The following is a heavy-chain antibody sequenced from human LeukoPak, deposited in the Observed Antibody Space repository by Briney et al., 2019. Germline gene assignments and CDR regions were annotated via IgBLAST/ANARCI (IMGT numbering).Heavy chain of an antibody. Sequence: PSETLSLTCTVSGGSINSYYWNWIRQPPGKGLEWIGYIYYSGSTNYNPSLRSRVTISLGTSKKQFSLKLSSVTAADTAIYYCAREGGTVPDYWGQGTLVTVSS. D-gene: IGHD4-17*01. CDR2: IYYSGST. V-gene: IGHV4-59*01. CDR1: GGSINSYY. J-gene: IGHJ4*02. CDR3: AREGGTVPDY.